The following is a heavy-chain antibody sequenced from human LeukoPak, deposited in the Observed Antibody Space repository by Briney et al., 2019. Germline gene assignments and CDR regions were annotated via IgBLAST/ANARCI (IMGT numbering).Heavy chain of an antibody. CDR2: IKQDASER. CDR3: ATPTAGTWHFDY. CDR1: GFTFSSYW. V-gene: IGHV3-7*01. D-gene: IGHD1-1*01. Sequence: GGSLRLSCAASGFTFSSYWMTWVRQAPGKGLEWVANIKQDASERYYVDSVKGRFTISRDNAKNSLYLQMNSLRAEDTAVYYCATPTAGTWHFDYWGQGTMVTVSS. J-gene: IGHJ4*02.